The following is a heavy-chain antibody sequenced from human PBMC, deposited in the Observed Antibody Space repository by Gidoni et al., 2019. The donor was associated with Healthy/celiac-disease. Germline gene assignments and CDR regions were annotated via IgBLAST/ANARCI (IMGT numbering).Heavy chain of an antibody. CDR1: GGTFSSYA. V-gene: IGHV1-69*01. Sequence: QVQLVQSGAEVKKPGSSVQVSCKASGGTFSSYAISWVRQAPGQGLEWMGGIIPIFGTANYAQKFQGRVTITADESTSTAEMELSSMRSEDTAVYYCARVAQRRYYFDYWGQGTLVTVSS. CDR3: ARVAQRRYYFDY. CDR2: IIPIFGTA. J-gene: IGHJ4*02. D-gene: IGHD2-15*01.